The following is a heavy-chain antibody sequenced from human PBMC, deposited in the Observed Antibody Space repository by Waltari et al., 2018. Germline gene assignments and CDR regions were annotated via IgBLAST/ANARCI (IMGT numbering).Heavy chain of an antibody. V-gene: IGHV1-2*02. CDR1: GYTFSGYY. Sequence: QVQLVQSGAEVKKPGASVKVSCKASGYTFSGYYMHWVRQAPGQGLEWMGWINPNSGGTKYAQKFQGRVTMTRDTSITTAYMELSSLRSDDRAVYYCARVRGGDYHFDYWGQGTLVTVSS. J-gene: IGHJ4*02. CDR3: ARVRGGDYHFDY. CDR2: INPNSGGT. D-gene: IGHD4-17*01.